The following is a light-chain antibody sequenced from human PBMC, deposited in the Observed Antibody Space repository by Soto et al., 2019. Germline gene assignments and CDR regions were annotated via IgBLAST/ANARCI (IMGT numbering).Light chain of an antibody. V-gene: IGKV1-5*03. CDR2: KAS. Sequence: DIQMTQSPSTLSASLGDRVTITCRASQSISSWLAWYQQKPGKAPKLLIYKASSLESGVPSRFRGSGSGTEFTLTISSLQPDDFETYYCQQYNSYPITFGQGTRLEIK. CDR1: QSISSW. J-gene: IGKJ5*01. CDR3: QQYNSYPIT.